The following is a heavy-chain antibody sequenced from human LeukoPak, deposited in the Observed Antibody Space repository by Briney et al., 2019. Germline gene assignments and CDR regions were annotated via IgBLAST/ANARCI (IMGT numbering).Heavy chain of an antibody. J-gene: IGHJ4*02. D-gene: IGHD1-14*01. CDR2: IYYIGST. Sequence: SETLSLTCTLSGGSISSSSYYCGWIRQPPGKGLDWLGSIYYIGSTYYNPSLKSRVTISVDTSKNQYSLKLSSVTAADTAGYYCARNNATFDYWGQGTLVTVSS. CDR3: ARNNATFDY. V-gene: IGHV4-39*01. CDR1: GGSISSSSYY.